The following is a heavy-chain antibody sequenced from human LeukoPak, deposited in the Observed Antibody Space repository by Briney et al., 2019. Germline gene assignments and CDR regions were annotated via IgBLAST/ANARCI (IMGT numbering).Heavy chain of an antibody. CDR2: IIPIFGTA. Sequence: ASVKVSCKASGGTFSSYAISWVRQAPGQGLEWMGRIIPIFGTANYAQKFQGRVTITTDESTSTAYMELSSLRSEDTAVYYCARSGQQLVPPYYYYMDVWGKGTTVTVSS. D-gene: IGHD6-13*01. J-gene: IGHJ6*03. V-gene: IGHV1-69*05. CDR3: ARSGQQLVPPYYYYMDV. CDR1: GGTFSSYA.